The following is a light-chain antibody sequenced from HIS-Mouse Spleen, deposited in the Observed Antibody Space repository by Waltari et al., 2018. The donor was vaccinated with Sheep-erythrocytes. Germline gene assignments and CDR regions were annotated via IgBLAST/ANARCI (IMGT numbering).Light chain of an antibody. J-gene: IGLJ1*01. Sequence: QSPLTQPRSVSGSPGQSVTISCTGTSSDVGGYNYVSWYQQHPGKAPKLMIYDVSKRPAGVPDRFSGSNSGNTASLTISGLQAEDEADYYCCSYAGSYNHVFATGTKVTVL. CDR1: SSDVGGYNY. CDR3: CSYAGSYNHV. CDR2: DVS. V-gene: IGLV2-11*01.